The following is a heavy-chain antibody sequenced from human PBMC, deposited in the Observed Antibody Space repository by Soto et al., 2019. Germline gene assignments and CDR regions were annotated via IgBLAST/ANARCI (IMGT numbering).Heavy chain of an antibody. CDR2: IDPSDSYP. J-gene: IGHJ4*02. V-gene: IGHV5-10-1*01. CDR1: GYSFTSYW. Sequence: EVQLVQSGAEVKKPGESLRISCKGSGYSFTSYWISWVRQMPGKGLEWMGRIDPSDSYPNYIPSFQGLVTISADKSISTPHRPWSSLKASVTAMYYCAPHFRYYYGSGITLAVDYWGQGTLVTFSS. D-gene: IGHD3-10*01. CDR3: APHFRYYYGSGITLAVDY.